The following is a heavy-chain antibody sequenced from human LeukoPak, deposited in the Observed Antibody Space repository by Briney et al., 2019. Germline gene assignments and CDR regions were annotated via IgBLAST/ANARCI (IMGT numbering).Heavy chain of an antibody. CDR3: ARDIPTYYDFWSGSTDY. CDR1: GFTFSDSG. V-gene: IGHV3-33*01. J-gene: IGHJ4*02. Sequence: PGGSLRLSCEASGFTFSDSGMHWVRQAPGKGLEWVAVIWYDGSNKYYADSVKGRFTISRDNSKNTLYLQMNSLRAEDTAVYYCARDIPTYYDFWSGSTDYWGQGTLVTVSS. CDR2: IWYDGSNK. D-gene: IGHD3-3*01.